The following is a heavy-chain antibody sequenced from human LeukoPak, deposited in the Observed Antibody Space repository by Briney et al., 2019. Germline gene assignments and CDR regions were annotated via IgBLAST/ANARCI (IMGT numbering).Heavy chain of an antibody. Sequence: SETLSLTCTVSGGSISSHYWSWIRQPPGKGLEWIGYIYYTGSTNYNSSLKSRVTISVDTSKNHFSLKLSSVTAADTAAYYCARTSWLQSSYYFDSWGQGTLVTVSS. D-gene: IGHD5-24*01. J-gene: IGHJ4*02. V-gene: IGHV4-59*08. CDR2: IYYTGST. CDR1: GGSISSHY. CDR3: ARTSWLQSSYYFDS.